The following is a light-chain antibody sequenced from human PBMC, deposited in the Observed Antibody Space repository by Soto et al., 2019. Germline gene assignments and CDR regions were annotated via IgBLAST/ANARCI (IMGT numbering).Light chain of an antibody. J-gene: IGLJ2*01. CDR2: EVS. CDR3: CSYAGSNIVV. V-gene: IGLV2-8*01. Sequence: QSALTQPPSASGSPGQSVTISCTGTSSDVGGYNYVSWYQQHPGKAPKLMIYEVSKRPSGVPDRFSGSKSGNTASLTVSGLQAEDEADYYCCSYAGSNIVVFGRGTKVTVL. CDR1: SSDVGGYNY.